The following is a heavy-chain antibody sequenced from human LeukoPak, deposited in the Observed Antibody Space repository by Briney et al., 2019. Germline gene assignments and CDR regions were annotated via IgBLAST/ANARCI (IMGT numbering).Heavy chain of an antibody. CDR3: ARDEAHYCSSTSCYMGNYYYYGMDV. Sequence: ASVKVSCKASGYTFTSYGISWVRQAPGQGLEWMGWISAYNGNTNYAQKLQGRATMTTDTSTSTAYMELRSLRSDDTAVYYCARDEAHYCSSTSCYMGNYYYYGMDVWGQGTTVTVSS. CDR1: GYTFTSYG. D-gene: IGHD2-2*02. J-gene: IGHJ6*02. V-gene: IGHV1-18*01. CDR2: ISAYNGNT.